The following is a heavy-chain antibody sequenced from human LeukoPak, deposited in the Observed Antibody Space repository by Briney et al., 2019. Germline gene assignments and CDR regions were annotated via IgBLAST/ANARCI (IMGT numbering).Heavy chain of an antibody. D-gene: IGHD3-22*01. Sequence: GGSLRLSCAASGFTFSSYAMSWVRQAPGKGLEWVSAISGSGGSTYYADSVKGRFTISRDNSKNTLYLQMNSLRAEDTAVYYCAKESGYYDSSGGEYYFDYWGQGTLVTVSS. CDR3: AKESGYYDSSGGEYYFDY. J-gene: IGHJ4*02. CDR2: ISGSGGST. CDR1: GFTFSSYA. V-gene: IGHV3-23*01.